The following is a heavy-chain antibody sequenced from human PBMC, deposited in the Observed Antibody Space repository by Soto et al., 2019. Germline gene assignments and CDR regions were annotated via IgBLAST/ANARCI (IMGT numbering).Heavy chain of an antibody. CDR2: IYYSGST. CDR3: AREGLLELRAYYFDY. Sequence: SETLSLTCPVSGGAFSRGGYYWSGMGQHRGKGLEWIGYIYYSGSTYYNPSLKSRVTISVDTSKNQFSLKLSSVTAADTAVYYCAREGLLELRAYYFDYWGQGTLVTVSS. D-gene: IGHD1-7*01. V-gene: IGHV4-31*03. J-gene: IGHJ4*02. CDR1: GGAFSRGGYY.